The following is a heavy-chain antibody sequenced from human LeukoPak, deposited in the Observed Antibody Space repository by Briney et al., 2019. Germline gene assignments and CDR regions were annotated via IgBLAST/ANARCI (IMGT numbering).Heavy chain of an antibody. CDR1: GFTFSTYN. Sequence: PGGSLRLSCEASGFTFSTYNMNWVRQAPGKRLEWVSSITSTSSYVFYADSVKGRFTISRDNAKNSLYLQINSLRAEDTAVYYCARVGSVYSSSGYWGQGTLVTVSS. V-gene: IGHV3-21*01. D-gene: IGHD6-6*01. CDR3: ARVGSVYSSSGY. CDR2: ITSTSSYV. J-gene: IGHJ4*02.